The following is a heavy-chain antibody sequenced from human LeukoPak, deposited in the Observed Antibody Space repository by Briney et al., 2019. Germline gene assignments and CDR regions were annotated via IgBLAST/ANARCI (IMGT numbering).Heavy chain of an antibody. CDR2: IYYSGNT. D-gene: IGHD3-22*01. Sequence: PSETLSLTCTVSDGSISSNSYYWGWIRQPPGKGLEWIANIYYSGNTYYNPSLKSRVIISEDTSKNQFSLKLSSVTAAGTAVYYCARVYYDSSGYSDYFDYWGQGTLVTVSS. J-gene: IGHJ4*02. CDR3: ARVYYDSSGYSDYFDY. V-gene: IGHV4-39*07. CDR1: DGSISSNSYY.